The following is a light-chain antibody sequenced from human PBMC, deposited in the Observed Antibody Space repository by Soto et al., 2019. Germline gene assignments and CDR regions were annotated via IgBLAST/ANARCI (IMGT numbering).Light chain of an antibody. V-gene: IGKV1-12*01. Sequence: DIQMTQSPSSVSASVGHRVTITCRASQSISGWLAWYQQKPGKAPKLLIYAASNLQSGVPSRFSGSGSGTDFTLTISSLQPEDFATYHCQQANSFPTTFGQGTKVEIK. CDR2: AAS. J-gene: IGKJ1*01. CDR3: QQANSFPTT. CDR1: QSISGW.